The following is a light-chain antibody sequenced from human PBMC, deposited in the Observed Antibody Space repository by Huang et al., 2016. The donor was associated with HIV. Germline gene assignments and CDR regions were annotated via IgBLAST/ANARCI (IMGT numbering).Light chain of an antibody. CDR3: QQRDNWLT. Sequence: VLTQSPATLSLPPGHTATLSCRASESVKSYLAWYQQKPGQAPRLLIHDAFKRAPGIPSRFSGSGSGTAFTLTINSLEPEDSAIYYCQQRDNWLTFGGGTKIEI. V-gene: IGKV3-11*01. CDR2: DAF. J-gene: IGKJ4*01. CDR1: ESVKSY.